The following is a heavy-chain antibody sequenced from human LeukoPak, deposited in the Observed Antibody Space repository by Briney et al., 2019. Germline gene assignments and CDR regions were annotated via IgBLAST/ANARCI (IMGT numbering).Heavy chain of an antibody. J-gene: IGHJ4*02. D-gene: IGHD3-10*01. CDR1: GFTFSSYG. CDR3: AKHLWFGELFPEGIDY. CDR2: ISGSGGST. V-gene: IGHV3-23*01. Sequence: GGSLRLSCAASGFTFSSYGMSWVRQAPGKGLEWVSAISGSGGSTYYADSVKGRFTISRDNSKNTLYLQMNSLRAEDTAVYYCAKHLWFGELFPEGIDYWGQGTLVTVSS.